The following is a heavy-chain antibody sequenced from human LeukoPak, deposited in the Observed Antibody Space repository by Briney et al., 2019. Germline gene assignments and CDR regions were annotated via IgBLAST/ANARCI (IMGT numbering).Heavy chain of an antibody. D-gene: IGHD2-2*01. Sequence: SGGSLRLSCGTSGFTFSRYWMTWVRQAPGKGLEWVANIKQDGSKKYYVDSVKGRFTISRDNAKNSLYLQMNSLRVEDTAVYYCAREPSICGSTTCWGQGTLVTVSS. V-gene: IGHV3-7*04. CDR1: GFTFSRYW. CDR2: IKQDGSKK. CDR3: AREPSICGSTTC. J-gene: IGHJ4*02.